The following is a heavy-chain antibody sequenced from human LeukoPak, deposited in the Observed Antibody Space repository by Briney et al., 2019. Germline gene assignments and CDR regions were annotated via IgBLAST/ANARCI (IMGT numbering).Heavy chain of an antibody. CDR3: ARDASPGYHYFDY. CDR2: ISGSGGST. CDR1: GLTFSSYA. V-gene: IGHV3-23*01. D-gene: IGHD6-13*01. Sequence: GGSLRLSCAASGLTFSSYAMSWVRQAPGKGLEWVSAISGSGGSTYYADSVKGRFTISRDNSKNTLYLLMNSLRAEDTAVYYCARDASPGYHYFDYWGQGTLVTVSS. J-gene: IGHJ4*02.